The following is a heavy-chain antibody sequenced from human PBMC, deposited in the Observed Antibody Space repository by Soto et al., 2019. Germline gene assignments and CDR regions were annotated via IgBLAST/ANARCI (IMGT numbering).Heavy chain of an antibody. V-gene: IGHV1-18*01. CDR1: GYTFTSYG. CDR2: INSYNGNT. CDR3: ARGLSITMIRGVAFDI. Sequence: ASVKVSCKASGYTFTSYGISWVRQAPGQGLEWMGWINSYNGNTDYAQRLQGRATMTTDTSTSTAYMELRSLRSDDTAVYYCARGLSITMIRGVAFDIWGQGTMVTVSS. D-gene: IGHD3-10*01. J-gene: IGHJ3*02.